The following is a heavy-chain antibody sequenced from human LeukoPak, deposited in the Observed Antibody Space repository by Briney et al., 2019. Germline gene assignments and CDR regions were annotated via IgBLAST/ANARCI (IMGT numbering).Heavy chain of an antibody. D-gene: IGHD2-21*02. CDR2: ISSSGSTI. V-gene: IGHV3-48*03. J-gene: IGHJ4*02. CDR1: GFTFSSYE. Sequence: GGSLRLSCAASGFTFSSYEMNWVRQAPGKGLEWVSYISSSGSTIYYADSVKGRFTISRGNAKNSLYLQMNSLRAEDTAVYYCARDRRVVTYYYFDYWGQGTLVTVSS. CDR3: ARDRRVVTYYYFDY.